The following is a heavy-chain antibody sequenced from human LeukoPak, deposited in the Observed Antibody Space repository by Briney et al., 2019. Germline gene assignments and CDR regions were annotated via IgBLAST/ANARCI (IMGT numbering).Heavy chain of an antibody. D-gene: IGHD3-10*01. V-gene: IGHV3-21*01. J-gene: IGHJ4*02. CDR1: GFTFSRYS. Sequence: GGSLRLSCAASGFTFSRYSMNWVRQAPGKGLEWVSSISSSRNYIYYADSVKGRFTISRDNSRNTLYLQMNSLRREDTAVYYCVRSYSSGSYYFHFDYWGQGTLVTVSS. CDR2: ISSSRNYI. CDR3: VRSYSSGSYYFHFDY.